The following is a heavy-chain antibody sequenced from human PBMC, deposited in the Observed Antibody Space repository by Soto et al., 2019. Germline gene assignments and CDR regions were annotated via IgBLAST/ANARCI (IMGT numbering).Heavy chain of an antibody. Sequence: ASVKVSCKAAGYTLTSYDINCVRQATGQGLEWMGWMNPNSGNTGYAQKFQGRVTMTRNTSISTAYMELSSLRSEDTAVYYCARTAGTAPYYYYYYMDVWGKGTTVIVSS. D-gene: IGHD6-19*01. J-gene: IGHJ6*03. V-gene: IGHV1-8*01. CDR3: ARTAGTAPYYYYYYMDV. CDR2: MNPNSGNT. CDR1: GYTLTSYD.